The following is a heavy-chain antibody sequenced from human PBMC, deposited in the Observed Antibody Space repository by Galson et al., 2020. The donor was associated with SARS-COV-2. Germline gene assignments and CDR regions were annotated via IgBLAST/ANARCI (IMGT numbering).Heavy chain of an antibody. V-gene: IGHV5-51*01. J-gene: IGHJ2*01. CDR3: ARRESYGTSEYFDF. CDR2: IYPGDSDT. CDR1: GYSFTDYW. Sequence: GESLKISCKGSGYSFTDYWIGWVRQMPRKGLEWMGIIYPGDSDTRYNPSLQGQVTISVDKSITTAYLQWSSLKASDTAMYYCARRESYGTSEYFDFWGRGTLVTVSS. D-gene: IGHD1-1*01.